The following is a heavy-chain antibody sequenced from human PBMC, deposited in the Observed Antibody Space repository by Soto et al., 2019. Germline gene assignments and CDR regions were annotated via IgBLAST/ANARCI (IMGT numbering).Heavy chain of an antibody. CDR3: ARDHRAIFGVVTLDSYYYGMDV. CDR1: GYTFTGYY. V-gene: IGHV1-2*04. CDR2: INPNSGGT. D-gene: IGHD3-3*01. Sequence: QVPLVQSGAEVKKPGASVKVSCKASGYTFTGYYMHWVRQAPGQGLEWMGWINPNSGGTNYAQKFQGWVTMTSDTSISTAYMELSRLRSDDTAVYYCARDHRAIFGVVTLDSYYYGMDVWGQGTTVTVSS. J-gene: IGHJ6*02.